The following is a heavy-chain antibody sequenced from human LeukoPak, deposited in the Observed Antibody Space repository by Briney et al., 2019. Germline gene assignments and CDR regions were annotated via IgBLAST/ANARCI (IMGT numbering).Heavy chain of an antibody. J-gene: IGHJ4*02. D-gene: IGHD1-26*01. Sequence: GSLRLSCAASGFTFSSYAMSWIRQPPGKGLEWIGEINHSGSTNYNPSLKSRVTISVDTSKNQFSLKLSSVTAADTAVYYCARDSGSYYKPYYFDYWGQGTLVTVSS. CDR2: INHSGST. CDR1: GFTFSSYA. CDR3: ARDSGSYYKPYYFDY. V-gene: IGHV4-34*01.